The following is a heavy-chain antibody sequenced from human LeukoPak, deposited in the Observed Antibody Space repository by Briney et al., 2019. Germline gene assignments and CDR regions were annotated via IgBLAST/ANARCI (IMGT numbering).Heavy chain of an antibody. V-gene: IGHV3-21*04. J-gene: IGHJ5*02. CDR2: ISSSSSYI. D-gene: IGHD3-16*02. Sequence: GGSLRLSCAASGFTFSSYSMNWLREAPGKGLEWVSSISSSSSYIYYADSVKGRFTISRDNAKNSLYLKMNSLRAEDTAVYYCARGLSWGSYRYRNWFDPWGQGTLVTVSS. CDR1: GFTFSSYS. CDR3: ARGLSWGSYRYRNWFDP.